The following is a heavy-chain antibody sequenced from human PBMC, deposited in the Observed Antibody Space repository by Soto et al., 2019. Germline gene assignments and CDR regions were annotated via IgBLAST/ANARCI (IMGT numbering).Heavy chain of an antibody. J-gene: IGHJ4*02. CDR3: AREGTTLYYFDY. Sequence: ASVKGSCKASGYTFTSSGISWGRQAPGQGLEWMGWISAYNGNTNYAQKLQGRGTMTTDTSTTTAYMELRNLRSDDTAVYCCAREGTTLYYFDYWGQGTLVTVSS. CDR2: ISAYNGNT. V-gene: IGHV1-18*01. CDR1: GYTFTSSG. D-gene: IGHD4-17*01.